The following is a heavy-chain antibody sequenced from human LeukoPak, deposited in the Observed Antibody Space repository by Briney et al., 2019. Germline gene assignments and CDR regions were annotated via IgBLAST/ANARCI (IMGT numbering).Heavy chain of an antibody. D-gene: IGHD6-13*01. Sequence: SQTLSLTCTVSGGSTSSGSYYWSWIRQPAGKGLEWIGRIYTSGSTNYNPSLKSRVTISVDTSKNQFSLKLSSVTAADTAVYHCAREAPIAAAGYYYGMDVWGQGTTVTVSS. V-gene: IGHV4-61*02. J-gene: IGHJ6*02. CDR1: GGSTSSGSYY. CDR2: IYTSGST. CDR3: AREAPIAAAGYYYGMDV.